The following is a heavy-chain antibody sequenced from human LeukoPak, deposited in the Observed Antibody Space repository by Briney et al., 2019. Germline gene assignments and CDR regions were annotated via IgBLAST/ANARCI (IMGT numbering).Heavy chain of an antibody. Sequence: SETLSLTCTVSGGSISSGSYYWSWIRQPAGKGLEWIGRIYTTGSTNYNPSLKSRVTISVDRSNNQFSLKLSSVTAADTALYYCAREFQDSGDYTHFDYWGQGALVTISS. CDR1: GGSISSGSYY. D-gene: IGHD4-17*01. V-gene: IGHV4-61*02. J-gene: IGHJ4*02. CDR3: AREFQDSGDYTHFDY. CDR2: IYTTGST.